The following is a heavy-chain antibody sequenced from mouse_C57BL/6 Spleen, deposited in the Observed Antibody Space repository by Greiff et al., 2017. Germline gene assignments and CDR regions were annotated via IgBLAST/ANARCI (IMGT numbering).Heavy chain of an antibody. CDR2: IDPSDSYT. D-gene: IGHD1-1*02. CDR1: GYTFTSYW. Sequence: QVQLQQPGAELVKPGASVKLSCKASGYTFTSYWMQWVKQRPGQGLEWIGEIDPSDSYTNYNQKFKGKATLTVDTSSSTAYMQLSSLTYEGSAVYYCARGGVAWFAYWGQGTLVTVSA. CDR3: ARGGVAWFAY. V-gene: IGHV1-50*01. J-gene: IGHJ3*01.